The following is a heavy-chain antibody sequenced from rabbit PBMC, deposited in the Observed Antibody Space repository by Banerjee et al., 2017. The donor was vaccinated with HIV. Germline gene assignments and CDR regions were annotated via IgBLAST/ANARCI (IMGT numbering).Heavy chain of an antibody. Sequence: QEQLEESGGGLVQPEGSLTLTCKASGFSFSSGYDMCWVRQAPGKGLEWIGCIYTGSGHTYYASWAKGRFTISKTSSTTVTLQMTSLTAADTATYFCARDQGYGSSSGSLWGPGTLVTVS. V-gene: IGHV1S45*01. CDR2: IYTGSGHT. CDR1: GFSFSSGYD. J-gene: IGHJ6*01. CDR3: ARDQGYGSSSGSL. D-gene: IGHD1-1*01.